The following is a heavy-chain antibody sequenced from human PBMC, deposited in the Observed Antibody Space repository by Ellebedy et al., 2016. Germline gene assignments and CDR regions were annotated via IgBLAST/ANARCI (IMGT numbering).Heavy chain of an antibody. CDR2: INAGNGNT. CDR3: ARGGITMVRRDHGPPDY. CDR1: GYTFTSYA. J-gene: IGHJ4*02. V-gene: IGHV1-3*01. Sequence: ASVKVSCXASGYTFTSYAMHWVRQAPGQRLEWMGWINAGNGNTKYSQKFQGRVTITRDTSASTAYMELSSLRSEDTAVYYCARGGITMVRRDHGPPDYWGQGTLVTVSS. D-gene: IGHD3-10*01.